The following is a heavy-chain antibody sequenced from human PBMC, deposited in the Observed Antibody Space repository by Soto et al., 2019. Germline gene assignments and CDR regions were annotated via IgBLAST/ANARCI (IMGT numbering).Heavy chain of an antibody. D-gene: IGHD3-10*01. CDR1: GGSISSGGYS. CDR3: ARENNVLPGGYFDY. Sequence: QLQLQESGSGLVKPSQTLSLTCAVSGGSISSGGYSWSWIRQPPGKGLEWIGYIYHSGSTYYNPCLKGRVTISVDRSKNQFSLKLSSVTAADTAVYYCARENNVLPGGYFDYWGQGTLVTVSS. CDR2: IYHSGST. J-gene: IGHJ4*02. V-gene: IGHV4-30-2*01.